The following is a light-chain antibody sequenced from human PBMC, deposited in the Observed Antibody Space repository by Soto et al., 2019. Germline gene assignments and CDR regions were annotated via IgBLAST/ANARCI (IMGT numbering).Light chain of an antibody. J-gene: IGKJ1*01. CDR1: QTILYSSNNKTY. V-gene: IGKV4-1*01. CDR2: WAS. Sequence: DIVMTQSPHSLAVSLGERATINCRSSQTILYSSNNKTYLAWYQLKAGQPPKLLIFWASTRESGVPDRFSGSGFGTDFTLTISSMEAEDVAVYCWQQYYTTPWTFGQGTKVEIK. CDR3: QQYYTTPWT.